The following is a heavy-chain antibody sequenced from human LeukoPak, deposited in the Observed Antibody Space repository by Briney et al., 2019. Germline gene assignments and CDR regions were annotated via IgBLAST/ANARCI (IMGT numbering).Heavy chain of an antibody. Sequence: PGGSLRLSSAASGFTFSSYGMHWVRQAPGKGLEWVAVISYDGSNKYSADSVKGRFTISRDNPKNTLYLQMNSLRAEDTAVYYCANYGDYYYFYYWGQGTLVTVSS. CDR3: ANYGDYYYFYY. CDR1: GFTFSSYG. D-gene: IGHD4-17*01. J-gene: IGHJ4*02. V-gene: IGHV3-30*18. CDR2: ISYDGSNK.